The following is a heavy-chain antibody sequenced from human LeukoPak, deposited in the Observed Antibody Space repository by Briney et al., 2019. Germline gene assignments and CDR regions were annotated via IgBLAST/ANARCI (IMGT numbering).Heavy chain of an antibody. J-gene: IGHJ4*02. CDR2: ISAYNGNT. V-gene: IGHV1-18*01. CDR3: ARDLRVITEGDFDY. CDR1: GYTFTSYG. Sequence: ASVKVSCRASGYTFTSYGISWVRQAPGQGLEWMGWISAYNGNTNYAQKLQGRVTMTTDTSTSTAYMEPRSLRSDDTAVYYCARDLRVITEGDFDYWGQGTLVTVSS. D-gene: IGHD3-16*01.